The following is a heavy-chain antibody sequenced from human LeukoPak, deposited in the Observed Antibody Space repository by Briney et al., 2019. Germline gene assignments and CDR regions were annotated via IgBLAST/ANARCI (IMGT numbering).Heavy chain of an antibody. Sequence: PSETLSLTCNVSVDSIRGYYWSWVRQPPGKGLEWIGYITYTGSTNYNPSLKSRLTMSIDTSNKRFSLSLSSVTSADTAVYFCARALGVLSGVFDLWGQGTMVTVSS. CDR3: ARALGVLSGVFDL. CDR1: VDSIRGYY. CDR2: ITYTGST. J-gene: IGHJ3*01. D-gene: IGHD3-10*01. V-gene: IGHV4-59*01.